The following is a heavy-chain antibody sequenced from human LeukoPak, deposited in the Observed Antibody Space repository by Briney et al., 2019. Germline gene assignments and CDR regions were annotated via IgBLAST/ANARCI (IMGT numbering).Heavy chain of an antibody. D-gene: IGHD6-6*01. Sequence: GGSLRLSCAASGFTFSDFWMHWVRRAPGKGLVWVSRINSGGTVTNYADSVKGRLTISRDNAKNTLYLQMNSLRAEDTAAYYCARGEGSSSIFRDYWGQGTLVTVSS. CDR3: ARGEGSSSIFRDY. CDR2: INSGGTVT. J-gene: IGHJ4*02. CDR1: GFTFSDFW. V-gene: IGHV3-74*01.